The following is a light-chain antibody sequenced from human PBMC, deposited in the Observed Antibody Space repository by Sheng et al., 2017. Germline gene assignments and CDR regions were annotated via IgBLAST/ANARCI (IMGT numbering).Light chain of an antibody. CDR3: TSYGGSNNFVI. CDR1: SSDVGRYNF. V-gene: IGLV2-8*01. Sequence: QSALTQPPSASGSPGQSVTISCTGSSSDVGRYNFVSWYQHLPGKAPKLVISEVDKRPSGVPDRFSGSKSGNTASLIVSGLQAEDEADYYCTSYGGSNNFVIFGGGTKLTVL. CDR2: EVD. J-gene: IGLJ2*01.